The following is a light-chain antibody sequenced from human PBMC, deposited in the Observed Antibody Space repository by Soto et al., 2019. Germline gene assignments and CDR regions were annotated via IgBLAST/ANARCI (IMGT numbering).Light chain of an antibody. CDR2: DVS. V-gene: IGLV2-14*01. Sequence: QSVLTQPASVSGSPGQSITISFTVTSSDVGGYNYVSWYQQHPGKAPKFMIYDVSNRPSGVSNRFSGSKSGNTASLTISGLQAEDEADYYCSSYTTSNTRQIVFGTGTKVTV. CDR1: SSDVGGYNY. J-gene: IGLJ1*01. CDR3: SSYTTSNTRQIV.